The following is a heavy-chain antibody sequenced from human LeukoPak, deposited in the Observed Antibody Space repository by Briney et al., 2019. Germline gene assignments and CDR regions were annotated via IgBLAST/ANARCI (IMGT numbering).Heavy chain of an antibody. D-gene: IGHD3-16*01. J-gene: IGHJ4*02. V-gene: IGHV4-39*01. CDR2: LYYSESS. CDR1: GGSIDSTSYY. Sequence: SETLSLTCTVSGGSIDSTSYYWDWIRQAPGKGLEWIGSLYYSESSYYNPSLRSRVTILADTSKNQCSLELNSVTAADTAVFYCARRLRPGDYFDYWGQGILVTVSS. CDR3: ARRLRPGDYFDY.